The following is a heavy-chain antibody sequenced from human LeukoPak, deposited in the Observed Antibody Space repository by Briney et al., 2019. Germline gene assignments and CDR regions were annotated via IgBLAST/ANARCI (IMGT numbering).Heavy chain of an antibody. Sequence: GGSLRLSCAATGFPFYGYWMTWLRQAPGKGLEWVANIKHDESETNYADSVKGRFTISRDNAKNSLYLQMNSLRAEDTAVYYCTTKVIRGNSGDDYDDWGQGTLVTVSS. D-gene: IGHD5-12*01. CDR3: TTKVIRGNSGDDYDD. J-gene: IGHJ4*02. CDR2: IKHDESET. V-gene: IGHV3-7*03. CDR1: GFPFYGYW.